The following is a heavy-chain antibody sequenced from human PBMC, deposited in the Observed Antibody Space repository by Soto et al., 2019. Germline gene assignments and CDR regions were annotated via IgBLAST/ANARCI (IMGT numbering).Heavy chain of an antibody. V-gene: IGHV4-59*01. Sequence: QVQLQESGPGLVKPSETLSLTCTVSGGSISSYFWSWIRQPPGKGLEWIGHIHYSGSTNYNPSLKSRLTISLDTSKNQFSLMLSSVTAADTAVYHCARVPSGYDPNWFDPWGQGTLVTVSS. CDR2: IHYSGST. D-gene: IGHD5-12*01. J-gene: IGHJ5*02. CDR1: GGSISSYF. CDR3: ARVPSGYDPNWFDP.